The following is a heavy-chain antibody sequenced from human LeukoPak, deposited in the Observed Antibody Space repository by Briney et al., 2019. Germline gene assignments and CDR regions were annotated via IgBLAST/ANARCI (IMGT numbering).Heavy chain of an antibody. J-gene: IGHJ4*02. D-gene: IGHD3-22*01. CDR1: GFTFTHYA. V-gene: IGHV3-23*01. CDR2: ISGSGGST. Sequence: GGTLRLSCAASGFTFTHYAMSWVRQAPGKGLEWVSAISGSGGSTYYADSVKGRFTISRDNSKNTLYLQMNSLRAEDTAVYYCAKDLDYYDSSGYWGQGTLVTVSS. CDR3: AKDLDYYDSSGY.